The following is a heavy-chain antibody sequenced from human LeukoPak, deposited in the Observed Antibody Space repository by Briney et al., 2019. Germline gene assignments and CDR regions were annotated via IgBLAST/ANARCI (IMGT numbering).Heavy chain of an antibody. CDR3: FTDANYDSSAYYYRIDY. D-gene: IGHD3-22*01. V-gene: IGHV3-15*01. CDR1: GFTFSNAW. J-gene: IGHJ4*02. Sequence: GGSLRLSCAAFGFTFSNAWMSWVRQVPGKGLEWVGRIKSKTDGGTTDYVAPVKGRFTISRDDSKNTLYLQMNSLKTEDTGMYYCFTDANYDSSAYYYRIDYWGQGTLVTVSS. CDR2: IKSKTDGGTT.